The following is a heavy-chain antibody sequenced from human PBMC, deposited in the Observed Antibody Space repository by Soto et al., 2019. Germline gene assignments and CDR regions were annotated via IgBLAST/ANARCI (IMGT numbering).Heavy chain of an antibody. CDR3: ASPRGPAGGYYYYYYMDV. CDR2: INTGNGNT. D-gene: IGHD3-10*01. V-gene: IGHV1-3*04. CDR1: GGTFSSYT. J-gene: IGHJ6*03. Sequence: GASVKVSCKASGGTFSSYTISWVRQAPGQRLEWMGWINTGNGNTKYSQKFQGRVTITRDTSASTAYMELSSLRSEDTAVYYCASPRGPAGGYYYYYYMDVWGKGTTVTVSS.